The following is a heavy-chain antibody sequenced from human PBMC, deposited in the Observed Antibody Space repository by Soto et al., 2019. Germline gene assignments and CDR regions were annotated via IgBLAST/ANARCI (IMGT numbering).Heavy chain of an antibody. Sequence: EVELVESGGGVVRPGGALRLSCAASGFTFDDYAMSWVRQGPGKGLGWVASINWNAGSTTYADAVKGRFTISRDNAKNSLYLQINSLRADDTCLYYCARCSSTSCYVLASFDYWGQGTLVTVSS. CDR3: ARCSSTSCYVLASFDY. CDR2: INWNAGST. CDR1: GFTFDDYA. D-gene: IGHD2-2*01. V-gene: IGHV3-20*04. J-gene: IGHJ4*02.